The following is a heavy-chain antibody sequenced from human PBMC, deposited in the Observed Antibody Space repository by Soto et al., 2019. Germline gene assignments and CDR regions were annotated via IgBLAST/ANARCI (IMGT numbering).Heavy chain of an antibody. J-gene: IGHJ4*02. CDR2: VRSSGDDT. Sequence: GGSLRLSCAASGFTFGYYNMHWVRQAPGKGLEWVSFVRSSGDDTYYADSVKGRFTISRDNAKDSLYLQMNSLREEDTAVYYWARDGESSSSSDFDFWGKGALVTVSS. CDR1: GFTFGYYN. CDR3: ARDGESSSSSDFDF. D-gene: IGHD2-2*01. V-gene: IGHV3-48*02.